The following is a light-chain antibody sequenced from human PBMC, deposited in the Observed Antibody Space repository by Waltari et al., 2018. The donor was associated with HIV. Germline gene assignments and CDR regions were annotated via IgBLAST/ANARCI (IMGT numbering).Light chain of an antibody. J-gene: IGKJ2*01. CDR2: TAS. Sequence: DIQMTQSPSSLSASVGDRVTITCRASQSITNFLNWYQQKPGKAPNRLIYTASSLQSGVPSRFSGSGSGTDFTLTISSLQYEDFATYYCQQSYRTPFTFGPGTKLEIK. CDR3: QQSYRTPFT. V-gene: IGKV1-39*01. CDR1: QSITNF.